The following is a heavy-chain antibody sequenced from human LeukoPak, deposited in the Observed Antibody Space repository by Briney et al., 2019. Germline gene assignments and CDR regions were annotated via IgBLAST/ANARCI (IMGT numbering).Heavy chain of an antibody. J-gene: IGHJ3*02. D-gene: IGHD2-2*01. V-gene: IGHV4-39*01. CDR2: IYHSGST. Sequence: SETLSLTCTVSGGSISSSFHYWGWIRQPPGKGLEWIGSIYHSGSTYYNPSLKSRVTTSVDTSRNQFSLKLSSVTAADTAVYYCASLWPYQLSAFDIWGQGTMVTVSS. CDR1: GGSISSSFHY. CDR3: ASLWPYQLSAFDI.